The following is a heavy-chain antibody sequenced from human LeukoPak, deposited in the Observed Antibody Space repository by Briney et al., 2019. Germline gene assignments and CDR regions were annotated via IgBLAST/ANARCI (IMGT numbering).Heavy chain of an antibody. D-gene: IGHD3-10*01. Sequence: SETLSLTCAVYGGSFSGYYWSWIRQPPGKGLEWIGDIDHSGSTNYNPSLKSRLTISVDTSKNQFSLKLNSVTAADTAVYYCARAPLWFGESMFDPWGQGTLVTVSS. CDR1: GGSFSGYY. J-gene: IGHJ5*02. V-gene: IGHV4-34*01. CDR3: ARAPLWFGESMFDP. CDR2: IDHSGST.